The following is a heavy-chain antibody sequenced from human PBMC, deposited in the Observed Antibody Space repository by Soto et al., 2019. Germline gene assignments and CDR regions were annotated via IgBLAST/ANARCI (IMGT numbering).Heavy chain of an antibody. V-gene: IGHV3-30-3*01. CDR3: ARDGGIYGSGSTFDY. Sequence: QVQLVESGGGVVQPGRSLRLSCAASGFTFSSYAMHWVRQAPGKGLEWVAVISYDGSNKYYADSVKGRFTISRDNSKNTLYLQMNSLRAEDTAVYYCARDGGIYGSGSTFDYWGQGTLVTVSS. J-gene: IGHJ4*02. CDR1: GFTFSSYA. CDR2: ISYDGSNK. D-gene: IGHD3-10*01.